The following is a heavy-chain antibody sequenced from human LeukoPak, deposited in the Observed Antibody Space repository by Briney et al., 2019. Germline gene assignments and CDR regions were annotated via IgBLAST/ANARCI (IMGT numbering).Heavy chain of an antibody. Sequence: SVKVSFKASGGTFSIYAISWVRQAPGQGLEWMGGIIPIFGTANYAQKFQGRVTITADESTSTAYIELSSLRSEDTAVYYCARSLDVDIVATTHFDYWGQGTLVTVSS. D-gene: IGHD5-12*01. CDR3: ARSLDVDIVATTHFDY. J-gene: IGHJ4*02. CDR2: IIPIFGTA. CDR1: GGTFSIYA. V-gene: IGHV1-69*13.